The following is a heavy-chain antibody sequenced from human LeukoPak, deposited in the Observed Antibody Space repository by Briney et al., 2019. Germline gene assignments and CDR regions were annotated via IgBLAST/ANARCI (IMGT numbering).Heavy chain of an antibody. CDR2: IKQDGTEK. J-gene: IGHJ3*01. CDR1: GFTFRSYW. Sequence: PGGSLRLSCAASGFTFRSYWMSWVRQAPGKGLEWVANIKQDGTEKYYVDSVKGRFTISRDNAKSSLYLQMNSLRAEDTAVYYCARADLPTAISARAFDFRGQGTMVTVSS. V-gene: IGHV3-7*04. CDR3: ARADLPTAISARAFDF. D-gene: IGHD2-21*02.